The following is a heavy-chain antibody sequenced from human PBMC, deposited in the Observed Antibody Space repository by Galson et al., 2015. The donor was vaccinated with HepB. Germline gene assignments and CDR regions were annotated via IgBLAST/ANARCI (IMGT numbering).Heavy chain of an antibody. CDR2: INGDGSST. CDR3: ARGGPLGTYYFDY. D-gene: IGHD3/OR15-3a*01. Sequence: SLRLSCAASGFTFSTSWVHWVRQAPGKGLVWVSRINGDGSSTSYADSVKGRFTISRDNAKNTLYLQMNSLRVEDTAVYYCARGGPLGTYYFDYWGQAILVTVSS. CDR1: GFTFSTSW. J-gene: IGHJ4*02. V-gene: IGHV3-74*01.